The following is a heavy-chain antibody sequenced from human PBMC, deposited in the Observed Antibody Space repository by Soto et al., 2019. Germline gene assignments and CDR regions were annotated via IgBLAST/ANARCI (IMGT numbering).Heavy chain of an antibody. J-gene: IGHJ6*02. D-gene: IGHD1-26*01. Sequence: QVQLQESGPGLVKPSGTLSLTCTVSGGSISSYYWSWIRQPPGKGLEWIGYIYYSGSTNYNPSLKSRVTISVDTSKNQFSLKLSSVTAADTAVYYCARLLLERDYYYGMDVWGQGTTVTVSS. CDR2: IYYSGST. CDR3: ARLLLERDYYYGMDV. V-gene: IGHV4-59*01. CDR1: GGSISSYY.